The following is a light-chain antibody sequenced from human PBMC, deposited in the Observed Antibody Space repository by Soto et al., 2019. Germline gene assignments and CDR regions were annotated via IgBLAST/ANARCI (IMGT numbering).Light chain of an antibody. V-gene: IGLV2-14*01. CDR3: SSYTSSNTRYV. CDR1: SSDVGGYNY. Sequence: QSALTQPASVSGSPGQPITISCTGTSSDVGGYNYVSWYQQHPGKAPKLMIYEVSNWPSGVSNRFSGSKSANTASLTISGLQAEDEADYFCSSYTSSNTRYVFGTGTKLTVL. J-gene: IGLJ1*01. CDR2: EVS.